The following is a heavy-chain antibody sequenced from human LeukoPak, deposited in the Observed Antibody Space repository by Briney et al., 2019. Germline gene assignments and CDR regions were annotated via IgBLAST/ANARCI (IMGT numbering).Heavy chain of an antibody. CDR2: ISYDGSNK. V-gene: IGHV3-30-3*01. CDR3: AREHRRDGYPFDY. J-gene: IGHJ4*02. Sequence: GGPLRLSCAASGFTFSSYAMHWVRQAPGKGLEWVAVISYDGSNKYYADSVKGRFTISRDNSKNTLYLQMNSLRAEDTAVYYCAREHRRDGYPFDYWGQGTLVTVSS. CDR1: GFTFSSYA. D-gene: IGHD5-24*01.